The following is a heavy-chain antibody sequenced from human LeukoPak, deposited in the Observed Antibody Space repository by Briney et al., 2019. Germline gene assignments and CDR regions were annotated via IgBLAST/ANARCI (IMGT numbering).Heavy chain of an antibody. J-gene: IGHJ6*03. D-gene: IGHD2-2*01. CDR1: GFTVGSDY. Sequence: PGGSLRLSCAASGFTVGSDYMTWVRQAPGKGLEWVALIYGDDYTFYADSVEGRFTVSRDRSKNTVYLRLNSLRPEDTAVYFCARGPSLVPATTYYHYMDVWGTGTTVTVSS. V-gene: IGHV3-53*01. CDR2: IYGDDYT. CDR3: ARGPSLVPATTYYHYMDV.